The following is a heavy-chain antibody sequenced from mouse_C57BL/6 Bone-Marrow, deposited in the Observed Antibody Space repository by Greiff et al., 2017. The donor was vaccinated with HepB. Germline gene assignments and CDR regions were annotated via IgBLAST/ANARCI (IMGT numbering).Heavy chain of an antibody. V-gene: IGHV1-61*01. Sequence: QVQLQQPGAELVRPGSSVKLSCKASGYNFTSDWMDWVKQRTGQGLEWIGNIYPSDSETHYNQKFKDKATLTVDKSSSTAYMQLSSLTSEDSAVYYCAKESFDYWGQGTTLTVSS. CDR1: GYNFTSDW. J-gene: IGHJ2*01. CDR3: AKESFDY. CDR2: IYPSDSET.